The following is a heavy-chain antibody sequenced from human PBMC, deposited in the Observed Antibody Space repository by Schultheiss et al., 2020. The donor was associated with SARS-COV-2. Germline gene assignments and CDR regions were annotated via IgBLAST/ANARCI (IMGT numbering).Heavy chain of an antibody. J-gene: IGHJ6*02. CDR1: GGSISSYY. Sequence: SETLSLTCTVSGGSISSYYWSWIRQPPGKGLEWIGEINHSGSTNYNPSLKSRVTISVDTSKNQFSLKLSSVTAADTAVYYCAGPPGSSNYYYYGMDVWGQGTTVTVSS. CDR3: AGPPGSSNYYYYGMDV. CDR2: INHSGST. V-gene: IGHV4-34*01. D-gene: IGHD2-15*01.